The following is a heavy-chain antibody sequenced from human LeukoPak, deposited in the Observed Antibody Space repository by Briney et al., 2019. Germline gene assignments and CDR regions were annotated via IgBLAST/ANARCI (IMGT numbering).Heavy chain of an antibody. Sequence: GGSLRLSCAASGFTINSYDMYWVRQAPGKGLEWVARISSDGSGKYAAESVKGRFTITRDSSENTVYLQLNSLRVEDTGVYYCAREREPGGVLGVVYYYYYGMDVWGQGTPVTVSS. J-gene: IGHJ6*02. D-gene: IGHD2-8*02. CDR3: AREREPGGVLGVVYYYYYGMDV. V-gene: IGHV3-30*04. CDR2: ISSDGSGK. CDR1: GFTINSYD.